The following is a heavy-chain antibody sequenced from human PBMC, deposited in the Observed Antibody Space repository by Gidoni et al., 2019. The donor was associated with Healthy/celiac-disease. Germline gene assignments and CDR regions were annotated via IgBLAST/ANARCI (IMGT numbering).Heavy chain of an antibody. D-gene: IGHD3-22*01. J-gene: IGHJ4*02. CDR3: AKDLSAMIVVAPNPPDY. CDR1: GFTFSSYA. V-gene: IGHV3-23*01. CDR2: ISGSGGST. Sequence: EVQLLESGGGLVQPGGSLRLSCAASGFTFSSYAMSWVRQAPGKGLEWVSAISGSGGSTYYADSVKGRFTISRDNSKNTLYLQMNSLRAEDTAVYYCAKDLSAMIVVAPNPPDYWGQGTLVTVSS.